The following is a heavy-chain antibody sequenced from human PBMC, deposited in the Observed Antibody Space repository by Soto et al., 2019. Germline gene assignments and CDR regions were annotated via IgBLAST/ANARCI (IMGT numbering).Heavy chain of an antibody. CDR2: IWYDGSNK. CDR3: VRRSGGYYYYGMDV. CDR1: GFTFSSYG. D-gene: IGHD3-10*01. J-gene: IGHJ6*02. Sequence: RGSLRLSCAASGFTFSSYGMHWVRQAPGKGLEWVAVIWYDGSNKYYADSVKGRFTVSRDNSKNTLYLQMNSLRAEDTAVYYCVRRSGGYYYYGMDVWGQGTTVTVSS. V-gene: IGHV3-33*01.